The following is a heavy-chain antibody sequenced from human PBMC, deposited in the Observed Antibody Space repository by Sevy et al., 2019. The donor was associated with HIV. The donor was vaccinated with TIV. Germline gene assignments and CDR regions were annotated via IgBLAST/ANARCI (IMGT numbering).Heavy chain of an antibody. CDR3: ARQTGMVSGYYYYGMDV. V-gene: IGHV1-18*01. D-gene: IGHD5-18*01. CDR2: ISAYNGNT. J-gene: IGHJ6*02. Sequence: TSVKVSCKASGYTFTSYGISWVRQAPGQGLEWMGWISAYNGNTNYAQKLQGRVTMTTDTSTSTAYMELRSLGSDDTAVYYCARQTGMVSGYYYYGMDVWGQGTTVTVSS. CDR1: GYTFTSYG.